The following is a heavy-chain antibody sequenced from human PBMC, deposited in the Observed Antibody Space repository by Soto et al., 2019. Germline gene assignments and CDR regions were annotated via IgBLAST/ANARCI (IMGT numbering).Heavy chain of an antibody. J-gene: IGHJ6*02. Sequence: PVESLKISCKGSAHIFLNSWISWVRQMPGKGLEWMGRIDPSDSYTNYSPSFQGHVTISADKSISTAYLQWSSLKASDTAMYYCARLGSDSYYYYGMDVWGQGTTVPVSS. CDR3: ARLGSDSYYYYGMDV. V-gene: IGHV5-10-1*01. CDR1: AHIFLNSW. D-gene: IGHD2-21*02. CDR2: IDPSDSYT.